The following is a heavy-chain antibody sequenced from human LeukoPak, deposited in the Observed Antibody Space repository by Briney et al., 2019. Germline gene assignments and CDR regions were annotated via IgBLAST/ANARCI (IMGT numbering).Heavy chain of an antibody. D-gene: IGHD6-13*01. V-gene: IGHV4-34*01. CDR3: AREPRRYSSSWPSSR. CDR2: INHSGST. CDR1: GGSFSGYY. J-gene: IGHJ4*02. Sequence: KPSETLSLTCAVYGGSFSGYYWSWIRQPPGKGLEWIGEINHSGSTNYNPSLKSRVTISVDTSKNQFSLKLSSVTAADTAVYYCAREPRRYSSSWPSSRWGQGTLVAVSS.